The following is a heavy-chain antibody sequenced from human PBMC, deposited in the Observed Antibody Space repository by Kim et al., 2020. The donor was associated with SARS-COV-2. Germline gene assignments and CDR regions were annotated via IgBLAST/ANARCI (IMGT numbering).Heavy chain of an antibody. V-gene: IGHV5-51*01. CDR3: ARQSGSYGGRFAFDI. Sequence: GASLKISCKGSGYSFTSYWIGWVRQMPGKGLEWMGIIYPGDSDTRYSPSFQGQVTISADKSISTAYLQWSSLKASDTAMYYCARQSGSYGGRFAFDIWGQGTMVTVSS. CDR1: GYSFTSYW. J-gene: IGHJ3*02. CDR2: IYPGDSDT. D-gene: IGHD1-26*01.